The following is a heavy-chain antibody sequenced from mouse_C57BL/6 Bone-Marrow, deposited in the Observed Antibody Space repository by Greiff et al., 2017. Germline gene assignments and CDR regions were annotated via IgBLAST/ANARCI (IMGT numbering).Heavy chain of an antibody. V-gene: IGHV15-2*01. CDR2: ILPSIGRT. Sequence: VQLQQSGSELRSPGSSVKLSCKDFDSEVFPIAYMSWVRQKPGHGFAWIGGILPSIGRTIYGEKFEDKATLDADTLSNTAYLVLNRLTSEDSAIYYCARAVVSASYWYFDVWGTGTTVTVSS. D-gene: IGHD1-1*01. J-gene: IGHJ1*03. CDR3: ARAVVSASYWYFDV. CDR1: DSEVFPIAY.